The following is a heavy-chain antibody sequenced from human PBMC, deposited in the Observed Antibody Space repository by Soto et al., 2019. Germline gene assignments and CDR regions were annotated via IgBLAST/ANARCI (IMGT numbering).Heavy chain of an antibody. CDR3: ARTSYDSSGTAADP. J-gene: IGHJ5*02. V-gene: IGHV4-31*03. Sequence: QVQLQESGPGLVKPSQTLSLTCTVSGGSISSGGYYWSWLRQHPGKGLEWIGYIYYSGSTYYNPSLKSRVTISVDTSKNQLSLKLSSVTAADTAVYYCARTSYDSSGTAADPWGQGTLVTVSS. D-gene: IGHD3-22*01. CDR2: IYYSGST. CDR1: GGSISSGGYY.